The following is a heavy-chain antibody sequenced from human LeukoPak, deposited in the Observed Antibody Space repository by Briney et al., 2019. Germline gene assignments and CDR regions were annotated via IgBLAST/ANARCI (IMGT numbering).Heavy chain of an antibody. CDR2: ISGSGGST. D-gene: IGHD6-19*01. Sequence: PGGSLRLSCAASGFTFSSYAMSWVRQAPGKGLEWVSAISGSGGSTYYADSVKGRFTISRDNSKNTLYLQMNSLSAEDTAVYYCAKDYSSGWLNDAFDIWGQGTMVTVSS. CDR3: AKDYSSGWLNDAFDI. V-gene: IGHV3-23*01. CDR1: GFTFSSYA. J-gene: IGHJ3*02.